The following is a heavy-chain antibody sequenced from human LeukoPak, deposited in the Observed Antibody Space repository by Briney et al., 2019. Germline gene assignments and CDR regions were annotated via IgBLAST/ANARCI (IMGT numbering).Heavy chain of an antibody. D-gene: IGHD2-15*01. CDR3: AREAYCSGGSCYYFDY. CDR1: GGSISSGGYY. V-gene: IGHV4-30-2*01. Sequence: SETLSLTCTVSGGSISSGGYYWRWIRQPPGKGLEWIGYIYHSGSTYYNPSLKSRVTISVDRSKNQFSLKLSSVTAADTAVYYCAREAYCSGGSCYYFDYWGQGTLVTVSS. J-gene: IGHJ4*02. CDR2: IYHSGST.